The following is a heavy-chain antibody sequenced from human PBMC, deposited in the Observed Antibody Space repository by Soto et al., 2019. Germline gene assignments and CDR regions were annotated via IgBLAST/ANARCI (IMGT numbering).Heavy chain of an antibody. V-gene: IGHV4-59*01. CDR3: AGDLGGYCCTDCFARDG. CDR2: LYNSGST. CDR1: GGSIRSYY. Sequence: QVRLQESGPGLVKPSVTLSLTCTVSGGSIRSYYWSWIRQAPGKGLEWIGYLYNSGSTVYNPSLKSRVSVSVDTSKIQFSLKMNSVTASDTAMYYCAGDLGGYCCTDCFARDGWGEGTKVTVSS. J-gene: IGHJ6*04. D-gene: IGHD2-21*01.